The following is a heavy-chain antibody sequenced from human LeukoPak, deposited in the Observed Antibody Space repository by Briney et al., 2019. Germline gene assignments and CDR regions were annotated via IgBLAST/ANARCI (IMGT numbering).Heavy chain of an antibody. Sequence: GASVKDSCKASGYTFTSYYIVWVRQAPGQGLEWMGRIDPSGGSTSYAQKFQGRVTMTRGTSTSTVYMELSSLISEDTAVYYCARNSGSGFDYWGQGTLVTVSS. V-gene: IGHV1-46*01. CDR2: IDPSGGST. CDR1: GYTFTSYY. CDR3: ARNSGSGFDY. J-gene: IGHJ4*02. D-gene: IGHD2-15*01.